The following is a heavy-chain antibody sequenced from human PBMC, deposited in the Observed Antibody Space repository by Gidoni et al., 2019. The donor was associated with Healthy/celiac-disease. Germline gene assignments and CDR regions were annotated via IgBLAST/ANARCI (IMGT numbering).Heavy chain of an antibody. CDR1: GFTFSSYA. CDR3: AKDRSYGSWNALTHLKN. V-gene: IGHV3-23*04. J-gene: IGHJ4*02. D-gene: IGHD1-1*01. Sequence: EVQLVESGGGLVQPGGSLRLSCAASGFTFSSYAMSWVRQAPGKGLEWVSAISGSGGSTYYADSVKGRFTISRDNSKNTLYLQMNSLRAEDTAVYYCAKDRSYGSWNALTHLKNWGQGTLVTVSS. CDR2: ISGSGGST.